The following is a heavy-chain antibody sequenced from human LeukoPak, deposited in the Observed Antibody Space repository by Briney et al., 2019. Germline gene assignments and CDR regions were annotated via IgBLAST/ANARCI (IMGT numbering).Heavy chain of an antibody. CDR1: GGSISSYY. CDR3: ARGTSSGWYAHYYYYYGMDV. J-gene: IGHJ6*02. D-gene: IGHD6-19*01. Sequence: PSETLSLTCTVSGGSISSYYWSWIRQPPGKGLEWIGYIYYSGSTNYNPSLKSRVTISVDTSKNQLSLKLSSVTAADTAVYYCARGTSSGWYAHYYYYYGMDVWGQGTTVTVSS. V-gene: IGHV4-59*01. CDR2: IYYSGST.